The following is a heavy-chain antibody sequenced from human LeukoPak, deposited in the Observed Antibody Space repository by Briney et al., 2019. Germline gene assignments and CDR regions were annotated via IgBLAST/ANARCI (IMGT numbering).Heavy chain of an antibody. J-gene: IGHJ4*02. D-gene: IGHD3-16*01. CDR3: ARGRYGWLPFDY. Sequence: SQTLSLTCTVSGGSISSGGSIGSLYWSWIRQPAGKGLEWIGRIDAGGSTNYNPSLKSRVTISVDTSKNQFTLNLSSVTAADTAVYYCARGRYGWLPFDYWGQGTLVTVSS. V-gene: IGHV4-61*02. CDR2: IDAGGST. CDR1: GGSISSGGSIGSLY.